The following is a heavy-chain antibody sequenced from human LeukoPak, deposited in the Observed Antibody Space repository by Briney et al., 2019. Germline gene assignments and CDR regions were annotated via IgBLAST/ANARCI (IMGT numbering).Heavy chain of an antibody. J-gene: IGHJ4*02. CDR2: IYWNDDK. CDR3: AHPSGIFSHFDH. V-gene: IGHV2-5*01. Sequence: SGPTLVNPTQTLTLTCTFSGFSLSTSGVGVGWIRQPPGKALEWLALIYWNDDKRYSPSLKSRLTITKDTSKNQVVLTMTNMDPVATATYYCAHPSGIFSHFDHWGQGTLVIVSS. CDR1: GFSLSTSGVG. D-gene: IGHD1-26*01.